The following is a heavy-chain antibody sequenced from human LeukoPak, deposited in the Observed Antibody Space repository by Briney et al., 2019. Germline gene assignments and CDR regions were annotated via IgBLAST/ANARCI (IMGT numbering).Heavy chain of an antibody. J-gene: IGHJ4*02. CDR3: AKEGRYYAPRNYYNEYYFDY. D-gene: IGHD3-10*01. V-gene: IGHV3-30*02. Sequence: GGSLRLTCAASGFTFSSYGIHWVRQAPGKGLEWVAFIRYDGSNKYYADSVKGRFTISRDNSKNTLYLQMNSLRAEVTAVYYCAKEGRYYAPRNYYNEYYFDYWGQGTLVTVSS. CDR2: IRYDGSNK. CDR1: GFTFSSYG.